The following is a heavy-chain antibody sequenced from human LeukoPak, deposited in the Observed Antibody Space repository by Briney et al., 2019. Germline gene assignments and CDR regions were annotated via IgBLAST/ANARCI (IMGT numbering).Heavy chain of an antibody. V-gene: IGHV3-21*01. CDR3: ARHGRDGYNFVDY. Sequence: GGSLRLSSAASGFTFSSYSMNWVRQAPGKGLEWVSSISSSSSYIYYADSVKGRFTISRDNAKNSLYLQMNSLRAEDTAVYYCARHGRDGYNFVDYWGQGTLVTVSS. CDR2: ISSSSSYI. D-gene: IGHD5-24*01. J-gene: IGHJ4*02. CDR1: GFTFSSYS.